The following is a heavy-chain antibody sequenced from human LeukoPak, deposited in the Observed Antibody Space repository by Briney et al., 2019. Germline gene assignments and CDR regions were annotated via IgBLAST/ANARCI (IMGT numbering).Heavy chain of an antibody. CDR1: GGSISSYY. Sequence: SETLSLTCTVSGGSISSYYWSWIRQPAGKGLEGIGRIYTSGSTNYNPSLKSRVTMSVDTSKNQFSLKLTSVTAADTAVYYCARGPSSGWFDPWGQGTLVTVSS. D-gene: IGHD1-26*01. J-gene: IGHJ5*02. CDR3: ARGPSSGWFDP. V-gene: IGHV4-4*07. CDR2: IYTSGST.